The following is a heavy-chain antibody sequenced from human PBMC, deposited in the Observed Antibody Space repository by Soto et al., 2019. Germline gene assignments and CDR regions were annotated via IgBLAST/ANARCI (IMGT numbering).Heavy chain of an antibody. V-gene: IGHV1-69*02. Sequence: QVQLVQSGAEVKKPGSSVKVSCKASGGTFSSYTISWVRQAPGQGLEWMGRIIPILGIANYAKKCQGRVTITAXXSXSXXNMELSSLRSEDTAVYYCAGHGVVAATLRCVLVDYWGQGTLVTVSS. CDR3: AGHGVVAATLRCVLVDY. J-gene: IGHJ4*02. CDR1: GGTFSSYT. CDR2: IIPILGIA. D-gene: IGHD2-15*01.